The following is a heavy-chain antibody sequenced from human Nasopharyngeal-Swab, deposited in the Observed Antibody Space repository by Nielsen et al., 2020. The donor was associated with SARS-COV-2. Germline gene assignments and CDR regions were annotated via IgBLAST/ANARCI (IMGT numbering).Heavy chain of an antibody. CDR2: ISSSGSTI. D-gene: IGHD6-19*01. Sequence: GGSLRLSCAASGFTFSSYEMNWVRQAPGKGLEWVSYISSSGSTIYYADSVKGRFTISRDNAKNSLYLQMNSLRAEDTAVYYCARDQGRYSSGWYLDYWGQGTLVTVSS. V-gene: IGHV3-48*03. J-gene: IGHJ4*02. CDR3: ARDQGRYSSGWYLDY. CDR1: GFTFSSYE.